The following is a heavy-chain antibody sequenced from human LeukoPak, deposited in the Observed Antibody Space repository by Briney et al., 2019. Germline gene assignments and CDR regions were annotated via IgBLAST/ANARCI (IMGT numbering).Heavy chain of an antibody. CDR3: ARCVADNCFDP. Sequence: SETLSLTCTVSGGSISSYYWSWIRQPPGKGLEWIGYIYYSGSTNYNPSLKSRVTISVDTSKNQFSLKLSSVTAADTAVYYCARCVADNCFDPWGQGTLVTVSS. D-gene: IGHD2-15*01. CDR2: IYYSGST. J-gene: IGHJ5*02. V-gene: IGHV4-59*08. CDR1: GGSISSYY.